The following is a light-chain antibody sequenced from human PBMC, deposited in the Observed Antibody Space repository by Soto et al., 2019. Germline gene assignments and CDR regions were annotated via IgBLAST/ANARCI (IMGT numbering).Light chain of an antibody. CDR2: DAS. CDR3: QQYNSYPWT. CDR1: QSISIW. Sequence: DIQMTQSPSTLSASVGDRVTITCRASQSISIWLAWYQQKPGKAPRLLIYDASTLESGVPSRFSGSGSGTEFTLTISSLQPDDFATYYCQQYNSYPWTFGQGTKVEIK. V-gene: IGKV1-5*01. J-gene: IGKJ1*01.